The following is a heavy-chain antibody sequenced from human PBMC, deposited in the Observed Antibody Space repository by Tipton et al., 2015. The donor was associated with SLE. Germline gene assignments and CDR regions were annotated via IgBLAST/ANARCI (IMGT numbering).Heavy chain of an antibody. CDR3: AKDRLGSGSYMDF. Sequence: SLRLSCAASGFTFSSYGMHWVRQAPGKGLEWVAVTWYDGSNKYYEDSVKGRFTISRDNSRSTLYLQMDGLRDEETAVYFCAKDRLGSGSYMDFWGQGSLVIVSS. J-gene: IGHJ4*02. CDR1: GFTFSSYG. V-gene: IGHV3-33*06. CDR2: TWYDGSNK. D-gene: IGHD3-10*01.